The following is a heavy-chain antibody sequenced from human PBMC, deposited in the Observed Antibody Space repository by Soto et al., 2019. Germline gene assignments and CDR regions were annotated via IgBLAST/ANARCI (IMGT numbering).Heavy chain of an antibody. CDR3: AKGQKWELPFDY. J-gene: IGHJ4*02. CDR2: FSGTTSST. D-gene: IGHD1-26*01. V-gene: IGHV3-23*01. Sequence: EVQLLESGGGLVQPGGSLRLSCAASGFIFSSYAMSWVRQAPGKGLEWVSAFSGTTSSTYSAPSVKGRFTISRDNSKNTLYLQMNSLKAEDTAVYYCAKGQKWELPFDYWGQGALVTVSS. CDR1: GFIFSSYA.